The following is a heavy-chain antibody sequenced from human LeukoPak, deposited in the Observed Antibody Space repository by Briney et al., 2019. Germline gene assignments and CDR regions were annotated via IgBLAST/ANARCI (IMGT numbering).Heavy chain of an antibody. V-gene: IGHV3-23*01. D-gene: IGHD5-24*01. CDR3: AKDMEMATTVGFFDY. Sequence: GGSLRLSCAASGFTFSSYAMSWVRQAPGKGLEWVSAISGSGGSTYYADSVKGRFTISRGNSKNTPYLQMNSLRAEDTAVYYCAKDMEMATTVGFFDYWGQGTLVTVSS. CDR2: ISGSGGST. CDR1: GFTFSSYA. J-gene: IGHJ4*02.